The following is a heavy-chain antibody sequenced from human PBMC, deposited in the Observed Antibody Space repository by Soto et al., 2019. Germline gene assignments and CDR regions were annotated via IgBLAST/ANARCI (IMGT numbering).Heavy chain of an antibody. CDR1: GGSISSYY. CDR2: IYYSGST. V-gene: IGHV4-59*08. Sequence: SETLSLTCTVSGGSISSYYWSWIRQPPGKGLEWIGYIYYSGSTNYNPSLKSRVTISVDTSKNQFSLKLSSVTAADTAVYYCARLNRARGCDYSGQGTLVTVSS. CDR3: ARLNRARGCDY. J-gene: IGHJ4*02.